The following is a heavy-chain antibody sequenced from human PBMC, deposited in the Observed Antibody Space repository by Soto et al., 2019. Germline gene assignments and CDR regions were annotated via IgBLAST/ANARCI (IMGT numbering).Heavy chain of an antibody. J-gene: IGHJ6*02. D-gene: IGHD5-18*01. CDR1: GFTFSSYA. CDR2: ISGSGGST. Sequence: GGSLRLSCAASGFTFSSYAMSWVRQAPGKGLEWVSAISGSGGSTYYADSVRGRFTISRDNSKNTLYLQMNSLRAEDTAVYYCAKDFAGYSHGPDTYYYYYGMDVWGQGTTVTVSS. V-gene: IGHV3-23*01. CDR3: AKDFAGYSHGPDTYYYYYGMDV.